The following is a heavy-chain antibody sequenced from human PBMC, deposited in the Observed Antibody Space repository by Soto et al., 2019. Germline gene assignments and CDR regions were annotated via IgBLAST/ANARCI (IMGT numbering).Heavy chain of an antibody. CDR1: GYTLTSYD. Sequence: ASVKVSCKASGYTLTSYDINWVRQAKGQGLEWMGWMNPNSGNTGYAQKFQGRVTMTRNTSISTAYMELSSLRSEDTAVYYCARVYYDFWSGLRWFDPWGQGTLVTVSS. CDR3: ARVYYDFWSGLRWFDP. J-gene: IGHJ5*02. V-gene: IGHV1-8*01. D-gene: IGHD3-3*01. CDR2: MNPNSGNT.